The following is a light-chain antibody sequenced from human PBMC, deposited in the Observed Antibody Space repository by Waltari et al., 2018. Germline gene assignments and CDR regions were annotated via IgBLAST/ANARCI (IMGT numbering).Light chain of an antibody. J-gene: IGLJ1*01. CDR3: HSHDSSLSAV. CDR2: GND. Sequence: QSVLTHPPSLSAAPRHSATLPCTATTYTPRPNYHVHWYQQLPGTAPRLLIYGNDKRPSGVPDRFSASRSGNSASLAITGLQAEDEADYYCHSHDSSLSAVFGTGTKLTVL. V-gene: IGLV1-40*01. CDR1: TYTPRPNYH.